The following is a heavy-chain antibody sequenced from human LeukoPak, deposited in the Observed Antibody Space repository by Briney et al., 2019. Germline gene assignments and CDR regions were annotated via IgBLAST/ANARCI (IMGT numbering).Heavy chain of an antibody. V-gene: IGHV4-59*01. CDR2: IHYSGST. CDR3: ARDLDSALDY. D-gene: IGHD1-26*01. J-gene: IGHJ4*02. Sequence: SETLSLTCTVSGGSISSYYWSWIRQPPGKGLEWIGYIHYSGSTNYNPSPKSRVTISVDTSKNQFSLKLSSVTAADTAVYYCARDLDSALDYWGQGTLDTVSS. CDR1: GGSISSYY.